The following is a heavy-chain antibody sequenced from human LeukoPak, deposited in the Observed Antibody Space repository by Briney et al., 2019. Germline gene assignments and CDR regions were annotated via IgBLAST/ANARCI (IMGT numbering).Heavy chain of an antibody. V-gene: IGHV3-30*02. CDR3: AKGAKMGWFDP. Sequence: GGSLRLSCAASGFTFSGYGMHWVRQVPGKGLEWVAFIRYDGSNKYYVDSVKGRFTISRDNSKNTLYLQMNSLRAEDTAVYYCAKGAKMGWFDPGAREPWSPSPQ. J-gene: IGHJ5*02. CDR1: GFTFSGYG. CDR2: IRYDGSNK. D-gene: IGHD5-24*01.